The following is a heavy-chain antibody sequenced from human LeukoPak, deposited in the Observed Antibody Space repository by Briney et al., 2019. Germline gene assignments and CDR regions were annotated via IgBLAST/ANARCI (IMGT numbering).Heavy chain of an antibody. Sequence: GGSLRLSCAGSGFTFSRYAMTWVRQTPGKGLEWVSSISTSGGNTYYLDSVKGRFTISRDNSKNTLYLQMNSLRAEDTALYRCARDIRDAGNYGWVDPWGQGTLVTVSS. CDR3: ARDIRDAGNYGWVDP. D-gene: IGHD4-17*01. J-gene: IGHJ5*02. CDR2: ISTSGGNT. V-gene: IGHV3-23*01. CDR1: GFTFSRYA.